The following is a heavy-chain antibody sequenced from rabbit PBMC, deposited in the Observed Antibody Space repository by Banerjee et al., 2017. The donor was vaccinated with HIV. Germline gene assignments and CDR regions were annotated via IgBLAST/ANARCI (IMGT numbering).Heavy chain of an antibody. J-gene: IGHJ6*01. CDR3: ASLSYTYGYVGYTYAPLGAMDL. CDR2: IDPVFGST. V-gene: IGHV1S7*01. Sequence: QLKESGGGLVQPGGSLTLSCKASGFDFSTYYINWVRQAPGKGLEWIGYIDPVFGSTYYASWVNGRFTISSHNAQNTLYLQLNSLTAADTATYFCASLSYTYGYVGYTYAPLGAMDLWGPGTLVTVS. CDR1: GFDFSTYY. D-gene: IGHD6-1*01.